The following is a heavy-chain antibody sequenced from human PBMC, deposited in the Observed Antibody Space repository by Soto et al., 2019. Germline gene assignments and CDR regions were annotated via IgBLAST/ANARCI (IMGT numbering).Heavy chain of an antibody. V-gene: IGHV3-7*03. D-gene: IGHD2-8*01. CDR2: IKQDGGEK. CDR1: GFTFSSYW. Sequence: GGSLRLSCAASGFTFSSYWMSWVRQAPGKGLEWVANIKQDGGEKYYVDSVKGRFTISRDNAKNSLFLQMNSLRAEDAAVYYCARDIMGGTFDIWGQGTMVTVSS. J-gene: IGHJ3*02. CDR3: ARDIMGGTFDI.